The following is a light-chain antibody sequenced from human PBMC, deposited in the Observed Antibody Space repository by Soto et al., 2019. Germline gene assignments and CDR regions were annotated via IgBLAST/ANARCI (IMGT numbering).Light chain of an antibody. CDR2: EVS. CDR1: SSDIGAYNY. CDR3: SSYTGSSTPYV. J-gene: IGLJ1*01. V-gene: IGLV2-14*01. Sequence: QSALTQSASVSGSPGQSITISCTGTSSDIGAYNYVSWYQQHPGKAPKLMIYEVSNRPSGVSNRFSGSKSGNTASLTISGLQDEDEAGYYCSSYTGSSTPYVFGTGTKLTVL.